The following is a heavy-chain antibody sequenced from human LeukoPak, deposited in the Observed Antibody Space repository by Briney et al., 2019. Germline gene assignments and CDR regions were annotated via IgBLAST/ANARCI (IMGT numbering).Heavy chain of an antibody. CDR3: ARVPQYCSSTSCHDY. D-gene: IGHD2-2*01. V-gene: IGHV4-30-2*01. CDR2: IYHSGST. J-gene: IGHJ4*02. Sequence: SETLSLTCTVSGGSISSGGYCWSWIRRPPGKGLEWIGYIYHSGSTYYNPSLKSRVTISVDRSKNQFSLKLSSVTAADTAVYYCARVPQYCSSTSCHDYWGQGTLVTVSS. CDR1: GGSISSGGYC.